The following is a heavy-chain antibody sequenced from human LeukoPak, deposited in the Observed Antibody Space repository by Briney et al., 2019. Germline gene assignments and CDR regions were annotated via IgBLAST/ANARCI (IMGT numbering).Heavy chain of an antibody. J-gene: IGHJ4*02. CDR3: ARFAYCGGHCWYYFDY. CDR1: GGSISSYY. D-gene: IGHD2-21*02. Sequence: SETLSLTCTVSGGSISSYYWSWIRQPPGKGLEWIGYIYSSGSTNYNPSLKSRITISVYTSKNQFSLKLSSVTAADTAVYYCARFAYCGGHCWYYFDYWGQGSLVTVSS. V-gene: IGHV4-59*01. CDR2: IYSSGST.